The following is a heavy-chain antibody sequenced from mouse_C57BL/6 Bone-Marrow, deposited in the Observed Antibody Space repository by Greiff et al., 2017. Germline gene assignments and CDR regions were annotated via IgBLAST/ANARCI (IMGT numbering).Heavy chain of an antibody. J-gene: IGHJ3*01. Sequence: VQLQQPGAELVKPGASVKVSCKASGYTFTSYWMHWVKQRPGQGLEWIGRIHPSDSATNYNQKFKGKATLTVDKSSSTAYMQLSSLTSEDSAVXYCAIAITGAWFAYRGQGSLVTDTA. V-gene: IGHV1-74*01. CDR3: AIAITGAWFAY. D-gene: IGHD1-3*01. CDR2: IHPSDSAT. CDR1: GYTFTSYW.